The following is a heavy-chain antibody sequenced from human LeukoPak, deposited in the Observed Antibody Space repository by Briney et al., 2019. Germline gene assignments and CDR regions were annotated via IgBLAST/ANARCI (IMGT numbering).Heavy chain of an antibody. J-gene: IGHJ4*02. V-gene: IGHV1-18*01. CDR1: GYTFTSYG. CDR3: ARTKGSSGWYLAMAYFDY. Sequence: ASVKVSCKASGYTFTSYGISWVRQAPGQGLEWMGWISAYNGNTNYAQKLQGRVTMTTDTSTSTAYMELRSLRSDDTAVYYCARTKGSSGWYLAMAYFDYWGQGTLVTVSS. CDR2: ISAYNGNT. D-gene: IGHD6-19*01.